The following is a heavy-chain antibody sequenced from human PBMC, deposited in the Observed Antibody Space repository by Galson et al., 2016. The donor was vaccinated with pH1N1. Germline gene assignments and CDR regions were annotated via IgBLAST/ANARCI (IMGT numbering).Heavy chain of an antibody. D-gene: IGHD2-21*02. Sequence: SETLSLTCTVSGDSIYTNSYYWDWIRQPPGKGLEWIAGIYDGRNQYNPSLKSRLTISGDTSKNQFSLNLSFVTAADTAVYYCARRTRCRGDCGEGFDPWGQGILVTVSS. CDR3: ARRTRCRGDCGEGFDP. CDR2: IYDGRN. V-gene: IGHV4-39*01. CDR1: GDSIYTNSYY. J-gene: IGHJ5*02.